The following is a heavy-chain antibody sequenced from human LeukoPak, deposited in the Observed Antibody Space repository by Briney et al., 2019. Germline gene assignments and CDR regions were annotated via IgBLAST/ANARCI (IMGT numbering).Heavy chain of an antibody. CDR3: ERDGSPYYDSSGYYRIFDY. Sequence: GGSLRLSCAASGFTFSDYYMSWIRQAPGKGLEWGSYISSSGSTIYYADSVKGRFTISRNKAKTSLYLQLNSLRAEETAVYYCERDGSPYYDSSGYYRIFDYWGQGTLVTVSS. V-gene: IGHV3-11*01. CDR2: ISSSGSTI. CDR1: GFTFSDYY. J-gene: IGHJ4*02. D-gene: IGHD3-22*01.